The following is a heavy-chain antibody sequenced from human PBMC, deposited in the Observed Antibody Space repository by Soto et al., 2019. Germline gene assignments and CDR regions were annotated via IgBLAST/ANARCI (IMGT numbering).Heavy chain of an antibody. CDR2: IKTKTEGGTT. J-gene: IGHJ1*01. D-gene: IGHD3-16*02. CDR1: GFLFSNAW. CDR3: AKRRLNTITSLSDW. V-gene: IGHV3-15*07. Sequence: GGSLRLSCAGSGFLFSNAWMNWVRQAPGEGLEWVGRIKTKTEGGTTDYAAPVKGRFTISRDDSTNTLYLEMNSLRDDDTAIYYCAKRRLNTITSLSDWWGQGVQVTVSS.